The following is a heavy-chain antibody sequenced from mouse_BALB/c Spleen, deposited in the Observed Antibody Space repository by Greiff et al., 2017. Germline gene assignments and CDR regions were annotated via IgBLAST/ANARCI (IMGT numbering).Heavy chain of an antibody. D-gene: IGHD2-4*01. V-gene: IGHV3-2*02. CDR3: ASYDYDYFDY. CDR1: GYSITSDYA. Sequence: DVQLQESGPGLVKPSQSLSLTCTVTGYSITSDYAWNWIRQFPGNKLEWMGYISYSGSTSYNPSLKSRISITRDTSKNQFFLQLNSVTTEDTATYYCASYDYDYFDYWGQGTTLTVSS. CDR2: ISYSGST. J-gene: IGHJ2*01.